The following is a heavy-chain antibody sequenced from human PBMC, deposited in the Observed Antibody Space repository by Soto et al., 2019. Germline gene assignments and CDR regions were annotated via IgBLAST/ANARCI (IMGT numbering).Heavy chain of an antibody. CDR2: ITSGSNYI. CDR1: GFTFSGYN. D-gene: IGHD4-17*01. Sequence: DVQLVESGGGLVKPGGSLRLSCAASGFTFSGYNMNWVRQAPGKGLEWVSSITSGSNYIYYADSMKGRFTISRDNAKNSLYLHMNSLRAADTAVYYCASSGDYSFYWGQGTLVTVSS. J-gene: IGHJ4*02. CDR3: ASSGDYSFY. V-gene: IGHV3-21*01.